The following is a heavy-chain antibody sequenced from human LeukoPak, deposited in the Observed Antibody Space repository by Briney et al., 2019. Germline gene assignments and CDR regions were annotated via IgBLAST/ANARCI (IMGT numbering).Heavy chain of an antibody. Sequence: ASVKVSCKVSGYTLTELSMHWVRQAPGKGLEWMGGFDPEDGETIYAQKFQGRATMTEDTSTDTAYMELSSLRSEDTAVYYCATDRRGLGATDYWGQGTLVTVSS. CDR3: ATDRRGLGATDY. V-gene: IGHV1-24*01. CDR2: FDPEDGET. J-gene: IGHJ4*02. D-gene: IGHD1-26*01. CDR1: GYTLTELS.